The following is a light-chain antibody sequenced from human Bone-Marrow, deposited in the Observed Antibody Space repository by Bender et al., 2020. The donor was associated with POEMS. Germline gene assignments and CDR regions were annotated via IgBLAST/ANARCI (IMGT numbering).Light chain of an antibody. CDR2: EGS. CDR1: SSDVGSYDL. V-gene: IGLV2-23*03. J-gene: IGLJ2*01. Sequence: QSALTQPASVSGSPGQSITISCTGTSSDVGSYDLLSWYQHHPGKAPKLMIYEGSKRPSGVSNRFSASKSGNTASLTISGLQAEDEADYYCCSYAGSTTFKVFGGGTKVTVL. CDR3: CSYAGSTTFKV.